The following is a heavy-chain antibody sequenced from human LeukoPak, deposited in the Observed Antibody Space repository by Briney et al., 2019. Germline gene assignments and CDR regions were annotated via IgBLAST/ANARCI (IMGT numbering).Heavy chain of an antibody. CDR2: IRRKIYNETT. V-gene: IGHV3-49*04. CDR1: GFSFGEYA. D-gene: IGHD3-10*01. CDR3: SRVINLVRGGVLYFYYGMDV. J-gene: IGHJ6*02. Sequence: PGGSLRLSCKTSGFSFGEYALSWVRQAPGKGLEWVGFIRRKIYNETTEYAASMKDRFTISRDDSKNIAYLQMHSPKSEDTAVYYCSRVINLVRGGVLYFYYGMDVWGQGTTVIVSS.